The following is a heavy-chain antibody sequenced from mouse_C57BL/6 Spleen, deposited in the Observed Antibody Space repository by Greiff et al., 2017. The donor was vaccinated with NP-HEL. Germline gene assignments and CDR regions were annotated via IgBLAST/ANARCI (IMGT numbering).Heavy chain of an antibody. CDR2: ISSGGSYT. Sequence: EVQLVESGGDLVKPGGSLKLSCAASGFTFSSYGMSWVRQTPDKRLEWVATISSGGSYTYYPDSVKGRFTISRDNAKNTLYRQMSSLKSEDTAMYYCARQDYGNYGFAYWGQGTLVTVSA. V-gene: IGHV5-6*01. CDR3: ARQDYGNYGFAY. CDR1: GFTFSSYG. D-gene: IGHD2-1*01. J-gene: IGHJ3*01.